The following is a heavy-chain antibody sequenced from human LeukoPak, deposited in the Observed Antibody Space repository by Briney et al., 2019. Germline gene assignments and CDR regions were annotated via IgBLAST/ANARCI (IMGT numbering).Heavy chain of an antibody. J-gene: IGHJ4*02. CDR3: ARDRDSAAAVPFDY. CDR2: IYHSGST. Sequence: SGTLSLTCAVSGGSISSSNWWSWVRQPPGKGLEWIGEIYHSGSTNYNPSLKSRVTISVDKSKNQFSLKLSSVTAADTAVYYCARDRDSAAAVPFDYWGQGTLVTVSS. CDR1: GGSISSSNW. V-gene: IGHV4-4*02. D-gene: IGHD6-13*01.